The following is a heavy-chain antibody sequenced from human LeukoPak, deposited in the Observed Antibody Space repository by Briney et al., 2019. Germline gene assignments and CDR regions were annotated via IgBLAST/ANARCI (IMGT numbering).Heavy chain of an antibody. V-gene: IGHV1-58*01. Sequence: GASVKVSCKASGCTFSSSAVHWVRQARGQGLEWIGWIVVVSGNTNYAQKFQERVTITRDMSTSTAYMELSSLRSEDTAVYYCAADLGIVVVPAATSYFDLWGRGTLVTVSS. CDR3: AADLGIVVVPAATSYFDL. D-gene: IGHD2-2*01. CDR2: IVVVSGNT. J-gene: IGHJ2*01. CDR1: GCTFSSSA.